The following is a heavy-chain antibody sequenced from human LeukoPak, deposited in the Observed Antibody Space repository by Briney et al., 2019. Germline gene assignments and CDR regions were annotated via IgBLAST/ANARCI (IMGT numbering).Heavy chain of an antibody. J-gene: IGHJ3*02. CDR3: ARWRLYDSSGYYFSAFDI. CDR1: GGSISRYY. V-gene: IGHV4-59*01. D-gene: IGHD3-22*01. Sequence: SETLSLTCTAPGGSISRYYCCWLRQPPGKGLDSIGYISYSGSTNYNPSLKSRVTISVDTSKNQFSLKLSSVTAADTAVYYCARWRLYDSSGYYFSAFDIWGQGTMVTVSS. CDR2: ISYSGST.